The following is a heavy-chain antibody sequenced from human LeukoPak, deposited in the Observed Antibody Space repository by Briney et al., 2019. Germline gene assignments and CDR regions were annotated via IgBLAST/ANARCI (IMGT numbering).Heavy chain of an antibody. CDR1: GFTFSSYW. CDR3: AKVLVGATYYFDY. CDR2: INSDGSST. V-gene: IGHV3-74*01. J-gene: IGHJ4*02. Sequence: GGSLRLSCAASGFTFSSYWMHWVRQAPGKGLVWVSRINSDGSSTSYADSVKGRFTISRDNSKNTLYLQMNSLRAEDTAVYYCAKVLVGATYYFDYWGQGTLVTVSS. D-gene: IGHD1-26*01.